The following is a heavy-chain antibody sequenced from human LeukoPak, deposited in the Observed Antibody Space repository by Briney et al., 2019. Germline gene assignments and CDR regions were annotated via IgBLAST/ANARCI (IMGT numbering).Heavy chain of an antibody. V-gene: IGHV3-7*01. J-gene: IGHJ4*02. CDR1: GFSFSNHY. CDR3: TRVIVAVPGYFDYFDF. CDR2: INEDGSNK. Sequence: PGGSLRLSCAASGFSFSNHYMRWIRQAPGKGLEWAANINEDGSNKWHLGSVKGRFTVSRDNARNALYLQMNSLRVEDTAVYYCTRVIVAVPGYFDYFDFWGQGALITVSS. D-gene: IGHD6-19*01.